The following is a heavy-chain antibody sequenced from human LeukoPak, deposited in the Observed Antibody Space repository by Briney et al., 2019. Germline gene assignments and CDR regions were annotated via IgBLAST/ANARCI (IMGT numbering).Heavy chain of an antibody. V-gene: IGHV3-30*02. Sequence: GGSLRLYCAASGFTFSSYGTHWVRQAPGQGLEWLALQRYDGSNKYYADSVKGRFTISRDNSKNTLYLQMNSLRAEDTAVYYCAKDPGVGPIVHDAFDIWGQGTMVTVSS. CDR2: QRYDGSNK. J-gene: IGHJ3*02. D-gene: IGHD1-26*01. CDR3: AKDPGVGPIVHDAFDI. CDR1: GFTFSSYG.